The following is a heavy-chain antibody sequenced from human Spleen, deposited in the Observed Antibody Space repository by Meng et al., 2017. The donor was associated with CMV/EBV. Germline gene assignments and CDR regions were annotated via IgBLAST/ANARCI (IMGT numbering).Heavy chain of an antibody. J-gene: IGHJ3*02. CDR2: IRSKASTYAT. CDR3: ATRSSGWDTDAFDI. CDR1: GFIFSGSA. D-gene: IGHD6-19*01. Sequence: GESLKISCAASGFIFSGSAMHWVRQASGKGLEWVGRIRSKASTYATRYAASMNGRFTISRDDSKNTAYLQMNTLKTEDTAVYYCATRSSGWDTDAFDIWGQGTVVTVSS. V-gene: IGHV3-73*01.